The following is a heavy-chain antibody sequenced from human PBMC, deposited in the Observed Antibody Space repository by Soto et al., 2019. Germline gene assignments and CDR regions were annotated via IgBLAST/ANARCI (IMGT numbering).Heavy chain of an antibody. Sequence: QVQLVESGGGVVQPGRSLRLSCAASGFTFSSYGIHWVRQAPGKGLEWVAVISYDGSNKFYVDTVKGRFTISRDNSKKTLYRLMNSLKAEDAAVYYCARGHGIICTNLYYYGMDVWGQGTTVTVSS. D-gene: IGHD2-8*01. CDR3: ARGHGIICTNLYYYGMDV. CDR2: ISYDGSNK. J-gene: IGHJ6*02. V-gene: IGHV3-30*03. CDR1: GFTFSSYG.